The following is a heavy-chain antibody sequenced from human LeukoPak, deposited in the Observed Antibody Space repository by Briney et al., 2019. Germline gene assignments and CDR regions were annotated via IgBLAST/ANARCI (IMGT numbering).Heavy chain of an antibody. D-gene: IGHD4-23*01. J-gene: IGHJ5*02. V-gene: IGHV4-59*01. CDR2: IYYSGST. CDR1: GGSISSYY. CDR3: ARGPHPRRVVTAPNWFDP. Sequence: SETLSLTCTVPGGSISSYYWSWIRQPPGKGLEWIGYIYYSGSTNYNPSLKSRVTISVDTSKNQFSLKLSSVTAADTAVYYCARGPHPRRVVTAPNWFDPRGQGTLVNGPS.